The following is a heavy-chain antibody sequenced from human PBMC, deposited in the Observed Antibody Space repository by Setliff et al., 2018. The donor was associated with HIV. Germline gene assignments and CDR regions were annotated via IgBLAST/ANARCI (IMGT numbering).Heavy chain of an antibody. CDR2: FDSSGGT. Sequence: PSETLSLTCTVSGDSVRSSRYYWSWIRQPAGMGLEWIGRFDSSGGTDYNPSLKSRVTISKDTSENQLSLKLTSVTAADTAVYFCAGDYAGSGRPFDYWGQGTLVTVSS. CDR1: GDSVRSSRYY. V-gene: IGHV4-61*02. D-gene: IGHD6-19*01. J-gene: IGHJ4*02. CDR3: AGDYAGSGRPFDY.